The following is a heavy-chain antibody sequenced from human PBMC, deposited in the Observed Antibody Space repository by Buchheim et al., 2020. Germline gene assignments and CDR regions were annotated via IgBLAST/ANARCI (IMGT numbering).Heavy chain of an antibody. CDR3: RGIAAANYYYYYGMDV. V-gene: IGHV4-59*08. CDR2: IYYSGST. D-gene: IGHD6-13*01. J-gene: IGHJ6*02. Sequence: QVQLQESGPGLVKPSETLSLTCTVSGGSISSYYWSWIRQPPGKGLEWIGYIYYSGSTNYNPSLTSRVTISVDTSKTQFSLKLSSVTAADTAVYYCRGIAAANYYYYYGMDVWGQGTT. CDR1: GGSISSYY.